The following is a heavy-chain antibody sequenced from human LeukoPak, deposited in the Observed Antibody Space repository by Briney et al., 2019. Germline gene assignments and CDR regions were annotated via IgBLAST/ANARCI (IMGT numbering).Heavy chain of an antibody. CDR3: ARDTHYYDSSGYPGVFDY. D-gene: IGHD3-22*01. CDR2: ISWNSGSI. V-gene: IGHV3-9*01. CDR1: GFTFDDYA. J-gene: IGHJ4*02. Sequence: PGRSLRLSCAASGFTFDDYAMHWVRQAPGKGLEWVSGISWNSGSIGYADSVKGRFTISRDNAKNSLYLQMNSLRAEDTAVYYCARDTHYYDSSGYPGVFDYWGQGTLVTVSS.